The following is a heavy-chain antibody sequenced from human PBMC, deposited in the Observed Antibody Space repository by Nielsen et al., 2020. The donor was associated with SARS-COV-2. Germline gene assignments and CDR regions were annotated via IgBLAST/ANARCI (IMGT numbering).Heavy chain of an antibody. V-gene: IGHV3-11*03. J-gene: IGHJ3*02. Sequence: GESLKISCAASGFTFSDYYMSWIRQAPGKGLEWVSYISSSSYTNYADSVKGRFTISRDNAKNSLYLQMNSLRAEDTAVYYCARKWLTDDAFDIWGQGTMVTVSS. CDR3: ARKWLTDDAFDI. D-gene: IGHD3-22*01. CDR1: GFTFSDYY. CDR2: ISSSSYT.